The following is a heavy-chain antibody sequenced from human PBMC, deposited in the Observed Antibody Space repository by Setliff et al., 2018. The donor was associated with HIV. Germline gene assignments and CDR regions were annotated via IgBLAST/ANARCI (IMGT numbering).Heavy chain of an antibody. CDR2: IYYSGST. J-gene: IGHJ6*04. V-gene: IGHV4-59*08. Sequence: SETLSLTCTVSGASISSYYWSWIRQPPGKGLEWIGYIYYSGSTNYNPSLKSRVTISVDTSKNQFSLKLSSVTAADTAVYYCARLYSTVTPDIWGKGTTVTVSS. CDR1: GASISSYY. D-gene: IGHD2-21*01. CDR3: ARLYSTVTPDI.